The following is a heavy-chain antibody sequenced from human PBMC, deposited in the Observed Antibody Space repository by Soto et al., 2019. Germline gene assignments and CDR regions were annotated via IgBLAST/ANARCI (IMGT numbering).Heavy chain of an antibody. J-gene: IGHJ6*03. D-gene: IGHD3-10*01. CDR1: GFTFSSYA. Sequence: GGSLRLSCAASGFTFSSYAMSWVRQAPGKGLEWVSAISGSGGSTYYADSVKGQFTISRDNSKNTLYLQMNSLRAEDTAVYYCAKDAYGSGSYHFYYYYMDVWGKGTTVTVSS. CDR3: AKDAYGSGSYHFYYYYMDV. CDR2: ISGSGGST. V-gene: IGHV3-23*01.